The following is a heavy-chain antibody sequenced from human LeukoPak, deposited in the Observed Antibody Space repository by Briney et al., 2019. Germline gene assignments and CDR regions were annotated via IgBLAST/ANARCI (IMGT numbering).Heavy chain of an antibody. CDR3: AKDRYESKGYPYYFDY. V-gene: IGHV3-23*01. CDR1: GFTFNIYA. J-gene: IGHJ4*02. Sequence: GGSLRLSCAASGFTFNIYAMSWVRQAPGEGLEWVSGISGGGGGTYYADSVKGRFTVSRDNSKNTLYLQMSSLRAEDTAIYYCAKDRYESKGYPYYFDYWGQGALVTVSS. D-gene: IGHD3-22*01. CDR2: ISGGGGGT.